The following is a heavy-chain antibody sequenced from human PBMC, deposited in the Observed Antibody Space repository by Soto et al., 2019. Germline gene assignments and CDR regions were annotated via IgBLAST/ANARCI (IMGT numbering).Heavy chain of an antibody. CDR1: GYTFTGYY. CDR2: INPNSGGT. J-gene: IGHJ4*02. Sequence: ASVKVSCKASGYTFTGYYMHWVRQAPGQGLEWMGWINPNSGGTNYAQKFQGRVTMTRDTSISTAYMELSRLRSDDTAVYYCARGRGTLKNFFDYWGQGTLVTVSA. CDR3: ARGRGTLKNFFDY. V-gene: IGHV1-2*02.